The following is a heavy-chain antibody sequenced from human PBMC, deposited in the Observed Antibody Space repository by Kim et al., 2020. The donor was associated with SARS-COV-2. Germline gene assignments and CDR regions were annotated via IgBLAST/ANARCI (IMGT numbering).Heavy chain of an antibody. Sequence: ASVKVSCKASGYTFDTYALYWVRQAPGQRFEWMGWINGGSGNTRYSQNFQGRVTITRDTSASTSYMELSSLTSKDTAVYYCAREGSGSYNWLDPWGQGTLVTVSS. CDR1: GYTFDTYA. V-gene: IGHV1-3*01. CDR2: INGGSGNT. D-gene: IGHD3-10*01. CDR3: AREGSGSYNWLDP. J-gene: IGHJ5*02.